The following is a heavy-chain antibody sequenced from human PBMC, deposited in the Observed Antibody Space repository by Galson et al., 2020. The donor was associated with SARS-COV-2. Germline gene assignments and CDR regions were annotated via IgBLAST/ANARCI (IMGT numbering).Heavy chain of an antibody. D-gene: IGHD3-22*01. CDR3: AREFQGGYYDSSGRPLGWDFDL. Sequence: SETLSLTCTVSGSSISSGYFWGWIRRPPGKGLEWIGSLYHSGSTYYNTSLKSRVTISVDTSKNQFSLRLSSVTAADTAVYYCAREFQGGYYDSSGRPLGWDFDLWGRGTLVTVSS. V-gene: IGHV4-38-2*02. CDR2: LYHSGST. CDR1: GSSISSGYF. J-gene: IGHJ2*01.